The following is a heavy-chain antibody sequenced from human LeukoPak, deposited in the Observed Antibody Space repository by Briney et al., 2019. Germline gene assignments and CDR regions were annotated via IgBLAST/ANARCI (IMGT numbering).Heavy chain of an antibody. CDR3: ARPHYADYYYYMDV. J-gene: IGHJ6*03. CDR1: GFTFSNYW. CDR2: INPDGSTT. D-gene: IGHD4-17*01. Sequence: GGSLRLSCAASGFTFSNYWMHWVRQDPGKGLVWVSFINPDGSTTNYADSVKGRFTISRDNARNALYLQMDSLRAEDTAVYYCARPHYADYYYYMDVWGKGTTVTVSS. V-gene: IGHV3-74*01.